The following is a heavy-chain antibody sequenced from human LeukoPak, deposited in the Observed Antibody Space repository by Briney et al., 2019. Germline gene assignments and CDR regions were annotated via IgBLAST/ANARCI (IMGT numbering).Heavy chain of an antibody. D-gene: IGHD3-22*01. CDR2: ISGSGGST. V-gene: IGHV3-23*01. J-gene: IGHJ6*02. CDR3: ASGYYDSGAYYWEGYYYYYGMDV. CDR1: GFTFSSYA. Sequence: GSLRLSCAASGFTFSSYAMSWVRQAPGKGLEWVSAISGSGGSTYYADSVKGRFTISRDNSKNTLYLQMNSLRAEDTAVYYCASGYYDSGAYYWEGYYYYYGMDVWGQGTTVTVSS.